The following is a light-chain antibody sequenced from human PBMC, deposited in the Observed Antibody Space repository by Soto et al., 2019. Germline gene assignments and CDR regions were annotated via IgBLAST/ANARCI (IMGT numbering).Light chain of an antibody. Sequence: EIVLTQSPATLSLSPWEIATLSCRASQSVSRYLAWYQQRPGQAPRLLIYDASNRATGIPARFSGTGSGTDFTLTISSLEPEDFAVYYCHQYGTSRRTFGQGTKVDIK. CDR2: DAS. V-gene: IGKV3-11*01. CDR1: QSVSRY. J-gene: IGKJ1*01. CDR3: HQYGTSRRT.